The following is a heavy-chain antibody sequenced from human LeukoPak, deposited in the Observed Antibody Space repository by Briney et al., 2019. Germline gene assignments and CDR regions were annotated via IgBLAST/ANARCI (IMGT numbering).Heavy chain of an antibody. J-gene: IGHJ6*02. Sequence: GGSLRLSCAASGFTFSSYWMSWVRQAPGKGLEWVANIKQDGSEKYYVDSVKGRFTISRDNAENSLYLQMNSLRAEDTAVYYCARDKEGGYDFWSGYSSRYYGMDVWGQGTTVTVSS. V-gene: IGHV3-7*01. CDR1: GFTFSSYW. D-gene: IGHD3-3*01. CDR3: ARDKEGGYDFWSGYSSRYYGMDV. CDR2: IKQDGSEK.